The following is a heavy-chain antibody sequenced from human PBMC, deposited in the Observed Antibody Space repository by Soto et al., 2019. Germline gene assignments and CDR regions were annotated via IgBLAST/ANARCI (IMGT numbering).Heavy chain of an antibody. Sequence: GGSLRLSCAASGFTFRDYWMHWVRQAPGKGLVWVSAISGSGGSTYYGDSVKGRFTISRDNSKNTLYLQMNSLRAEDTAVYYCAKDGVRGDNTLFWGQGTLVTVSS. CDR1: GFTFRDYW. V-gene: IGHV3-23*01. D-gene: IGHD2-21*02. J-gene: IGHJ4*02. CDR2: ISGSGGST. CDR3: AKDGVRGDNTLF.